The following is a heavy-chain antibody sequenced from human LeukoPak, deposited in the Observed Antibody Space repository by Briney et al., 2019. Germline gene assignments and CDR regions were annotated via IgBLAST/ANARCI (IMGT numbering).Heavy chain of an antibody. J-gene: IGHJ5*02. D-gene: IGHD2-2*01. CDR3: AGQRCSSTSCYSWFDP. CDR2: VFYTGST. CDR1: GGSISSYY. V-gene: IGHV4-59*08. Sequence: SETLSLTCTVSGGSISSYYWSWIRQPPGKGLEWIGYVFYTGSTNYNPSLKSRVTISVDTSKNQFSLKLTSVTAADTAVYYCAGQRCSSTSCYSWFDPWGQGTLVTVSS.